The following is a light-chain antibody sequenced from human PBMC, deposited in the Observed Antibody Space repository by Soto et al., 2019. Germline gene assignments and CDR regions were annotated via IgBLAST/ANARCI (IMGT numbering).Light chain of an antibody. CDR1: SSDIGTAT. CDR2: IND. Sequence: QPVLTQPPSASGTPGQRVTISCSGRSSDIGTATVNWYQQVPGAAPKLLIYINDQRPSGVPDRFSGSKSGTSASLAISGLQSEDEGDYYCASWDDSLSGPVFGGGTKLTVL. CDR3: ASWDDSLSGPV. J-gene: IGLJ2*01. V-gene: IGLV1-44*01.